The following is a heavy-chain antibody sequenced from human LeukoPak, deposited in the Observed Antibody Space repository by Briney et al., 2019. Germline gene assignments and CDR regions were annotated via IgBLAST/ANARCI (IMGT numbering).Heavy chain of an antibody. V-gene: IGHV4-39*01. J-gene: IGHJ4*02. CDR2: IYYNGST. CDR3: ARHGGAAGGH. Sequence: PSETLSLTCTVSGGSISSSSYYWGWIRQPPGKGLEWIGSIYYNGSTYYNPSLKSRVTISVDTSKNQLSLKLTSVTAADTAVYYCARHGGAAGGHWGQGTLVTVSS. CDR1: GGSISSSSYY. D-gene: IGHD6-13*01.